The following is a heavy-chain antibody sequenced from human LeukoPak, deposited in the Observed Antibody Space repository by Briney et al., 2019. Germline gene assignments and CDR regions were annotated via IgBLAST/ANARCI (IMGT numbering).Heavy chain of an antibody. CDR3: AREDGEYFDY. V-gene: IGHV3-30*03. D-gene: IGHD5-24*01. J-gene: IGHJ4*02. Sequence: GGSLRLSCAASGFTFGRYGVHWVRQAPGKGLEWVAVVSSDGSNKYYADSVKGRFTISRDTSKNTLYLQMNSLGVEDTAIYYCAREDGEYFDYWGQGTLVTVSS. CDR1: GFTFGRYG. CDR2: VSSDGSNK.